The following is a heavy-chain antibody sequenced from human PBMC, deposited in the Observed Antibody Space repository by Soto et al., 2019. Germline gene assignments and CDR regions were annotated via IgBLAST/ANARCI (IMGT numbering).Heavy chain of an antibody. CDR2: IIPIFGTA. CDR1: GGSFSSYA. Sequence: ASVKVSCKASGGSFSSYAISWVRQAPGQGLEWMGGIIPIFGTANYAQKFQGRVTITADESTSTAYMELSSLRSEDTAVYYCARALRQYRVLRYFDWTEYGMDVWGQGTTVTVSS. V-gene: IGHV1-69*13. CDR3: ARALRQYRVLRYFDWTEYGMDV. J-gene: IGHJ6*02. D-gene: IGHD3-9*01.